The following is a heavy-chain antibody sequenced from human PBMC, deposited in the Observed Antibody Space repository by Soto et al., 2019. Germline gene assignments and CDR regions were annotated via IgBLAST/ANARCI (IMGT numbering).Heavy chain of an antibody. V-gene: IGHV4-61*01. CDR2: IFCTGST. CDR3: ARDGHGMDV. CDR1: GGSVSSGSYH. J-gene: IGHJ6*02. Sequence: QVQLQESGPGLVKPSETLSLTCTVSGGSVSSGSYHWSWLRQPPGKGLEWIGYIFCTGSTNYNPSLKSRVTISVDTSKNQFSLKLRSVTAADTAVYYCARDGHGMDVWGQGTTVTVSS.